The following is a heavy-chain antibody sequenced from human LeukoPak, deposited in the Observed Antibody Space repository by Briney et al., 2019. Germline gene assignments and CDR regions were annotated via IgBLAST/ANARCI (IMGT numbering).Heavy chain of an antibody. CDR1: GGSFSGYY. CDR2: INHSGSA. J-gene: IGHJ3*02. Sequence: SETLSLTCAVSGGSFSGYYWTWIRQPPGKGLEWIGEINHSGSANYNPSLKSRVTISVDTSKNQFSLKLSSVTAADTAVYYCARPGAVVPAAISTPRAFDIWGQGTMVTVSS. D-gene: IGHD2-2*02. V-gene: IGHV4-34*01. CDR3: ARPGAVVPAAISTPRAFDI.